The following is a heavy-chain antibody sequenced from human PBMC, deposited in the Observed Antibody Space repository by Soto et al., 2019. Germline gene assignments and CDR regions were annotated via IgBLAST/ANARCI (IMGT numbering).Heavy chain of an antibody. CDR2: INAGNGNT. CDR1: GYTFTSYA. CDR3: ARGYCSGGGCRGPGFEP. V-gene: IGHV1-3*01. D-gene: IGHD2-15*01. Sequence: QVQLVQSGAEVKKPGASVKVSCKASGYTFTSYAMHWVRQAPGQRLEWMGWINAGNGNTKYSQKFQGRVTITRDTSASTAYMELSRLRYEDTAVYYCARGYCSGGGCRGPGFEPRGQGTLVTVSS. J-gene: IGHJ5*02.